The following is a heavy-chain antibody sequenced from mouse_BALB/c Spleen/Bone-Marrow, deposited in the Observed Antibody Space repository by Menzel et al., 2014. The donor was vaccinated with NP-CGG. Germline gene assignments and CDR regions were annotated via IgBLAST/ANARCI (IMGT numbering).Heavy chain of an antibody. CDR3: ARFFNWGLDY. CDR2: IRNKANGYTT. J-gene: IGHJ2*01. Sequence: EVKVEESGGGLVQPGGSLRLSCATSGFTFTDYYMSWVRQPPGKALEWLGFIRNKANGYTTEYSASVKGRFTISRDNSQSILYLQMNTLRAEDSATHYCARFFNWGLDYWGQGTTLTVSS. CDR1: GFTFTDYY. V-gene: IGHV7-3*02. D-gene: IGHD4-1*01.